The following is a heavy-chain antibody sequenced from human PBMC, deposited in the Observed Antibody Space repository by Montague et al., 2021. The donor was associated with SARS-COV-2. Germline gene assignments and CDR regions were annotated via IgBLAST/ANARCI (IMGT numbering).Heavy chain of an antibody. D-gene: IGHD2-21*01. Sequence: SLRLSCAASGFIFSSYGMNWVRQAPGKGLEWISYISSSGGGSTKHYTDSVKGRFTISRDNAKNSLYLQMNSLRVEDTATYYCARDRDWDDWCGMDVWGQGTTVTVSS. V-gene: IGHV3-48*03. CDR2: ISSSGGGSTK. CDR1: GFIFSSYG. CDR3: ARDRDWDDWCGMDV. J-gene: IGHJ6*02.